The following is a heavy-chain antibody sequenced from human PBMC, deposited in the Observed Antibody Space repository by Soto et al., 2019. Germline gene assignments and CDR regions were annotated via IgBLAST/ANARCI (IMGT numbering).Heavy chain of an antibody. J-gene: IGHJ4*02. CDR3: AVAVAGPTAIGY. Sequence: EVQLVESGGGLVQPGGSLRLSCAASGFTFSSYWMHWVRQAPGKGLVWVSRIYTDGSSTSYADSVKGRFTISRDNAENPLYLQMNSLRAEDTAVYSWAVAVAGPTAIGYWGQGTLVTVSS. CDR1: GFTFSSYW. CDR2: IYTDGSST. D-gene: IGHD6-19*01. V-gene: IGHV3-74*01.